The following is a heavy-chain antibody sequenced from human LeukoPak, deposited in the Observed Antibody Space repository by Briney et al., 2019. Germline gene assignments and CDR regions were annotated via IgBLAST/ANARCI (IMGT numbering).Heavy chain of an antibody. V-gene: IGHV3-7*01. CDR2: IKQDGSEK. D-gene: IGHD6-13*01. J-gene: IGHJ3*02. CDR3: ARGGGIAAAGRYNDAFDI. Sequence: PGGSLRLSCAASGFTFSSYWMSWVRQAPGKGLEWVANIKQDGSEKYYVDSVKGRFTISRDNAKNSLYLQMNSLRAEDTAVYYCARGGGIAAAGRYNDAFDIWGQGTMVTVSS. CDR1: GFTFSSYW.